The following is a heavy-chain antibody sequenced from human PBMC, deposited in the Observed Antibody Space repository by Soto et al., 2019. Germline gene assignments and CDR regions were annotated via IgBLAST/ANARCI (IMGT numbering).Heavy chain of an antibody. CDR3: ARERGSSSWYMQDVFDI. V-gene: IGHV1-18*01. Sequence: EASVKVSCKASGYTFTSYGISWVRQAPGQGLEWMGWISAYNGNTNYAQKLQGRVTMTTDTSTSTAYMELRSLRSDDTAVYYCARERGSSSWYMQDVFDIWGQGTMVIVSS. D-gene: IGHD6-13*01. CDR2: ISAYNGNT. CDR1: GYTFTSYG. J-gene: IGHJ3*02.